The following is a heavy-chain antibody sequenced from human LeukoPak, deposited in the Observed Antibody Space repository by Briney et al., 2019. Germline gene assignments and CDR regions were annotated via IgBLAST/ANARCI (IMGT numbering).Heavy chain of an antibody. CDR2: IYYSGST. J-gene: IGHJ3*02. CDR1: GGSISSYY. D-gene: IGHD3-10*01. V-gene: IGHV4-59*01. Sequence: SETLSLTCTVSGGSISSYYWSWIRQPPGKGLEWIGYIYYSGSTNYNPSLKSRVTISVDTSKNQFSLKLSSVTAADTAVYYCARQMVVSYYYGSGSYPDAFDIWGQGTMVTVSS. CDR3: ARQMVVSYYYGSGSYPDAFDI.